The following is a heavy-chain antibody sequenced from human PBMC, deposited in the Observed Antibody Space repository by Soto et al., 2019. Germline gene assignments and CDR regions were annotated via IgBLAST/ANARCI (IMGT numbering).Heavy chain of an antibody. CDR3: ARHNLAKVRPPPLAY. Sequence: SETLSLTCTVSGDSITSGRYYWAWIRQPPGKGLEWIGSVFYSGSTYYNPSLKSRVTISVDTSKSQFSLKLSSVAAADTAVYYCARHNLAKVRPPPLAYWGQGTLVTVSS. V-gene: IGHV4-39*01. D-gene: IGHD3-16*01. CDR1: GDSITSGRYY. J-gene: IGHJ1*01. CDR2: VFYSGST.